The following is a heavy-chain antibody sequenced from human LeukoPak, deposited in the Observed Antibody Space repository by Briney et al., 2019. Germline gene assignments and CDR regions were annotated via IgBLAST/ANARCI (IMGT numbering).Heavy chain of an antibody. V-gene: IGHV3-30*04. D-gene: IGHD3-22*01. Sequence: TGGSLRLSCAASGFTFSSYAMHWVRQAPGKGLEWVAVISYDGSNKYYADSVKGRFTISRDNSKNTLYLQMNSLRAEDTAVYYCARYYDSSGLDAFDIWGQGTMVTVSS. CDR3: ARYYDSSGLDAFDI. J-gene: IGHJ3*02. CDR2: ISYDGSNK. CDR1: GFTFSSYA.